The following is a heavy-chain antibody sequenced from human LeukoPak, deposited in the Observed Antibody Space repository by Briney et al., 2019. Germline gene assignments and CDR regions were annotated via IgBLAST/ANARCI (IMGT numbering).Heavy chain of an antibody. D-gene: IGHD2-2*01. V-gene: IGHV4-38-2*01. CDR3: ASGYCSSTSCSAGMDV. CDR1: GYSISSGYY. CDR2: IYHSGST. J-gene: IGHJ6*04. Sequence: SDTLSLTCAVSGYSISSGYYWGWIRQPPGKGLEWIGGIYHSGSTYYNPSLKSRVTISVDTSKNQFSLKLSSVTAADTAVYYCASGYCSSTSCSAGMDVWGKGTTVTVSS.